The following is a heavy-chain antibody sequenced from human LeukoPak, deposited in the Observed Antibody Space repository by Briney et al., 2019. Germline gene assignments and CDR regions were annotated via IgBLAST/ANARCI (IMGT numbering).Heavy chain of an antibody. Sequence: KPLGSPSLTPTVPGGSLSPYYWSWVPETPRKGRGGIGNIYYSGSANYNPSLKSRVTISVDTSKNQFSLKLGSVTAADTAVYYCARQDSYDMALTWGQGTLVTVSS. D-gene: IGHD3-22*01. CDR2: IYYSGSA. J-gene: IGHJ5*02. CDR3: ARQDSYDMALT. V-gene: IGHV4-59*08. CDR1: GGSLSPYY.